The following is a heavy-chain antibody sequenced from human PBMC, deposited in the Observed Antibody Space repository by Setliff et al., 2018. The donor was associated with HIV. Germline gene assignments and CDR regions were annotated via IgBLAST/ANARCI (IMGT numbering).Heavy chain of an antibody. D-gene: IGHD5-12*01. CDR2: FDPEDGET. V-gene: IGHV1-24*01. CDR1: GGTFSRHT. J-gene: IGHJ4*02. Sequence: ASVKVSCKSSGGTFSRHTISWVRQAPGKGLEWMGYFDPEDGETVYAQKFEDRVTMTEATSTGTAYMELSSLTSEDTAVYYCARGRGWLQGFELWGQGTLVTVSS. CDR3: ARGRGWLQGFEL.